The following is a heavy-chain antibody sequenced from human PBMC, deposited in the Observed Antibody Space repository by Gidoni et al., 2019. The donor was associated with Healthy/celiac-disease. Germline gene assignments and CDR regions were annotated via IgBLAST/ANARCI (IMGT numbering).Heavy chain of an antibody. J-gene: IGHJ4*02. CDR3: ARWVDIVVVVAATDGYYFDY. CDR1: GFTFSSYS. CDR2: ISSSSSYI. Sequence: EVQLVESGGGLVKPGGSLRLSCAASGFTFSSYSMNWVRQAPGKGLAWVSSISSSSSYIYYADSVKGRFTISRDNAKNSLYLQMNSLRAEDTAVYYCARWVDIVVVVAATDGYYFDYWGQGTLVTVSS. V-gene: IGHV3-21*01. D-gene: IGHD2-15*01.